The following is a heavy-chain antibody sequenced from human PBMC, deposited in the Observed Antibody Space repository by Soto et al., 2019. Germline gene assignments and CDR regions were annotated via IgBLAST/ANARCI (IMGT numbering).Heavy chain of an antibody. D-gene: IGHD2-2*01. CDR1: GYTFTSYG. J-gene: IGHJ4*02. V-gene: IGHV1-18*01. CDR2: ISAYNGNT. CDR3: ARTKDIVVVPAALVDY. Sequence: ASMKVSCKASGYTFTSYGISWVRQAPGQGLEWMGWISAYNGNTNYAQKLQGRVTMTTDTSTSTAYMELRSVRSDDTAVYYCARTKDIVVVPAALVDYWGQGTLVTVSS.